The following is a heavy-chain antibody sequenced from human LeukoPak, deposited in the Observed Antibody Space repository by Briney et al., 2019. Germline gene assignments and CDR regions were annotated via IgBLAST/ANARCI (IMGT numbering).Heavy chain of an antibody. CDR1: GYTFTSYY. CDR2: INPSGGST. CDR3: ARETIAVAESLDY. V-gene: IGHV1-46*01. D-gene: IGHD6-19*01. Sequence: ASVKVSCKASGYTFTSYYMHWVRQAPGKGLKWMGIINPSGGSTSYAQKFQGRVTMTRDTSTSTVYMELSSLRSEDTAVYYCARETIAVAESLDYWGQGTLVTVSS. J-gene: IGHJ4*02.